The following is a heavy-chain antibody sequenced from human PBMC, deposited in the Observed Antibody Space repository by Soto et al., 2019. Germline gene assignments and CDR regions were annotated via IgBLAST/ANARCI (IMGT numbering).Heavy chain of an antibody. J-gene: IGHJ4*02. V-gene: IGHV3-23*01. Sequence: PGGSLRLSCAASGFTFSSYAMSWVRQAPGKGLEWVSAISGSGGSTYYADSVKGRFTISRDNSKNTLYLQMNSLRAEDTAVYYCAKDLYSSGSIWYFDYWGQGTLVTVSS. CDR2: ISGSGGST. CDR1: GFTFSSYA. D-gene: IGHD3-22*01. CDR3: AKDLYSSGSIWYFDY.